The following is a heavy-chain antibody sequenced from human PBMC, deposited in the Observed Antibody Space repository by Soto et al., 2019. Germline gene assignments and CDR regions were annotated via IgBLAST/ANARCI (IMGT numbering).Heavy chain of an antibody. CDR3: GKGASGYDFWSGSYYYYRDV. D-gene: IGHD3-3*01. CDR2: ISGSGGST. Sequence: EVQLLESGGGLVQPGGSLRLSCAASGFTFSSYAMSWVRQAPGKGLEWVSAISGSGGSTYYADSVKGRFTISRDNSKNTLYLQMNSLRAEDTAVYYCGKGASGYDFWSGSYYYYRDVWGKGTTVTVSS. J-gene: IGHJ6*03. V-gene: IGHV3-23*01. CDR1: GFTFSSYA.